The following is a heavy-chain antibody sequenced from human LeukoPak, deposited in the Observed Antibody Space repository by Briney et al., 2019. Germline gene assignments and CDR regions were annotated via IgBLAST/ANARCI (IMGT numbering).Heavy chain of an antibody. CDR2: IYTSGST. CDR1: GGSISSYY. Sequence: PSETVSLTCTVSGGSISSYYWSWIRQPAGKGLEWIGRIYTSGSTNYNPSLKSRVTMSVDTSKNQFSLKLSSVTAADTAVYYCARVGSSWSHNWFDPWGQGTLVTVSS. J-gene: IGHJ5*02. V-gene: IGHV4-4*07. CDR3: ARVGSSWSHNWFDP. D-gene: IGHD6-13*01.